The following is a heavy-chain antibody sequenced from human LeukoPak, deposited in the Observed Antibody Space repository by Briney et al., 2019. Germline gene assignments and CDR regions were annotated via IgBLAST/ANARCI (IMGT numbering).Heavy chain of an antibody. D-gene: IGHD3-3*01. CDR3: ARDPEYDFWSGYKPLGY. V-gene: IGHV1-69*06. Sequence: ASVKVSCKASGGTFSSYAISWVRQAPGQGLEWMGGIIPIFGTANYAQKFQGRVTITADKSTSTAYMELSSLRSEDTAVYYCARDPEYDFWSGYKPLGYWGQGTLVTVSS. CDR2: IIPIFGTA. J-gene: IGHJ4*02. CDR1: GGTFSSYA.